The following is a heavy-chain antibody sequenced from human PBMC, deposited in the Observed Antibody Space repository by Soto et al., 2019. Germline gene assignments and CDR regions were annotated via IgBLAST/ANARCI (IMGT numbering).Heavy chain of an antibody. CDR3: ARGHFDCSSTSCYSNWFDP. J-gene: IGHJ5*02. Sequence: ASVKVSCTASGGTFSSYAISWVRQAPGQGLEWMGGIIPIFGTANYAQKFQGRVTITADKSTSTAYMELSSLRSEDTAVYYCARGHFDCSSTSCYSNWFDPWGQGTLVTVSS. V-gene: IGHV1-69*06. CDR2: IIPIFGTA. CDR1: GGTFSSYA. D-gene: IGHD2-2*02.